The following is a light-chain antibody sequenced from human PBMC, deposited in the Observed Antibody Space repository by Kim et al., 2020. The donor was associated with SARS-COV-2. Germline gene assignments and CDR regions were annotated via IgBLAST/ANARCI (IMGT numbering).Light chain of an antibody. Sequence: LSPGETATRSCRARQSVSSNRVAWYQHRPGQAPRLLIFGAFLRATGIPEKFRASGSGRDFTLTISRPGPEEIAVYYCQQYGNSPYTFGQGTKLEI. V-gene: IGKV3-20*01. CDR1: QSVSSNR. CDR2: GAF. CDR3: QQYGNSPYT. J-gene: IGKJ2*01.